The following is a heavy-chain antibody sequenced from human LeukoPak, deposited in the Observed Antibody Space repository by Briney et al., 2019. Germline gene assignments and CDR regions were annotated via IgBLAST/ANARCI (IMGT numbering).Heavy chain of an antibody. D-gene: IGHD1-26*01. V-gene: IGHV1-8*03. Sequence: ASVKVSCKASGYTFTSYDINWVRQATGQGLEWMGWMNPNSGNTGYAQKVQGRVTITRNTSISTAYMELSSLRSEDTAVYYCARGGADDYYYYYYMDVWGKGTTVTVSS. CDR1: GYTFTSYD. CDR3: ARGGADDYYYYYYMDV. J-gene: IGHJ6*03. CDR2: MNPNSGNT.